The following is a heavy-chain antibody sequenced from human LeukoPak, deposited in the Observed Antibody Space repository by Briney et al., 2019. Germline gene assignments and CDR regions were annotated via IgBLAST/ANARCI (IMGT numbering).Heavy chain of an antibody. J-gene: IGHJ4*02. CDR2: ITDDGSNK. D-gene: IGHD5-12*01. CDR1: GFSFSDYA. Sequence: PGGSLRLSCAASGFSFSDYAMHWVRQTPGKGLEWMAVITDDGSNKYSADSVKGRFTISRDNSKNTVYLQMNSLRCEDTAVYYCARDTVEGGWMYGGYVYDYWGQGTLVTVSS. CDR3: ARDTVEGGWMYGGYVYDY. V-gene: IGHV3-30*04.